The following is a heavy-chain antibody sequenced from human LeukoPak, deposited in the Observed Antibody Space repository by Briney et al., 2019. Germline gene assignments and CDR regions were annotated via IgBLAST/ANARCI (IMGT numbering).Heavy chain of an antibody. CDR1: GGSISSGGYY. J-gene: IGHJ4*02. D-gene: IGHD2-15*01. CDR2: ICYSGST. CDR3: ARQDIVVGHYFDY. Sequence: SQTLSLTCTVSGGSISSGGYYWSWIRQHPGKGLEWIGYICYSGSTYYNPSLKSRVTISVDTSKNQFSLKLSSVTAADTAVYYCARQDIVVGHYFDYWGQGTLVTVSS. V-gene: IGHV4-31*03.